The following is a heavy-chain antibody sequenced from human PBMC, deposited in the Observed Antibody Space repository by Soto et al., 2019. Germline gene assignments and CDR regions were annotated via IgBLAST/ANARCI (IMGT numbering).Heavy chain of an antibody. CDR2: IYHSGST. CDR3: ARLGSIAAADFDY. CDR1: GGSISSSY. V-gene: IGHV4-59*08. J-gene: IGHJ4*02. Sequence: QVQLQESGPGLVKPSETLSLTCTVSGGSISSSYWSWIRQPPGKRLEWTGYIYHSGSTNYNPSLKSRVTISVDTSKNQFSLKLSSVTAADTAVYYCARLGSIAAADFDYWGQGTLVTVSS. D-gene: IGHD6-25*01.